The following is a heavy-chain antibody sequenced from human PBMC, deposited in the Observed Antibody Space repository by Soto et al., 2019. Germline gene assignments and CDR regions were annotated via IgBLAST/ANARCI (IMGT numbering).Heavy chain of an antibody. Sequence: SVKVSCKASGGTFSSYTISWVRQAPGQGLEWMGRIIPILGIANYAQKFQGRVTMTRNTSISTAYMELSSLRSEDTAVYYCARVLLGYCSSTSCYGGDWFDPWGQGTLVTVSS. D-gene: IGHD2-2*01. V-gene: IGHV1-69*02. CDR3: ARVLLGYCSSTSCYGGDWFDP. CDR1: GGTFSSYT. CDR2: IIPILGIA. J-gene: IGHJ5*02.